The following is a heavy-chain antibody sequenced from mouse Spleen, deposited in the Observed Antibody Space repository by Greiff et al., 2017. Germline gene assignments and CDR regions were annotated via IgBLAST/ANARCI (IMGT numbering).Heavy chain of an antibody. V-gene: IGHV1-81*01. D-gene: IGHD1-1*01. CDR2: IYPRSGNT. CDR3: ASLYGSSPDYAMDY. J-gene: IGHJ4*01. CDR1: GYTFTSYG. Sequence: VQLQQSGAELARPGASVKLSCKASGYTFTSYGISWVKQRTGQGLEWIGEIYPRSGNTYYNEKFKGKATLTADKSSSTAYMELRSLTSEDSAVYFWASLYGSSPDYAMDYWGQGTSVTVSS.